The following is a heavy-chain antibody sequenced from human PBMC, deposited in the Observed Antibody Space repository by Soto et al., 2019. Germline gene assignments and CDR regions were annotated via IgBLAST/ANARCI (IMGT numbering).Heavy chain of an antibody. CDR1: GERVSRNSAS. CDR2: TYYRSKWYN. V-gene: IGHV6-1*01. J-gene: IGHJ6*03. Sequence: SQTLSLTCAISGERVSRNSASWNWLRQSPSRGLEWLGRTYYRSKWYNDYAVSVKSRITINPDTSKNQFPLQLSSVTPEDTAVYYCARAEYQLLWDYYYYYMDVWVKGTTVTVSS. CDR3: ARAEYQLLWDYYYYYMDV. D-gene: IGHD2-2*01.